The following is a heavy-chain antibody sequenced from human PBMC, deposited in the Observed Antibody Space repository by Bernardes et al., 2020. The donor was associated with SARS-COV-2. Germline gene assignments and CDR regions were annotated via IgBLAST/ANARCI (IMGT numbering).Heavy chain of an antibody. CDR3: ARAPPEAVAGMGLFDS. CDR2: IYYTGST. CDR1: GGSISTSTYY. J-gene: IGHJ4*02. D-gene: IGHD6-19*01. V-gene: IGHV4-39*01. Sequence: SETLSLTCTVSGGSISTSTYYWGWIRQSPGKGLEWIGTIYYTGSTYYSPSLKSRVTISVDTSKNQFSLRLTSVTAADTSVYYCARAPPEAVAGMGLFDSWGQGTLVTVSS.